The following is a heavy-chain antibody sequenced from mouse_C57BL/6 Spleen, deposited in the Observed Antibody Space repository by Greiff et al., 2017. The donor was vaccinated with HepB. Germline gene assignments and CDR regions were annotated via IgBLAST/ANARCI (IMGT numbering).Heavy chain of an antibody. D-gene: IGHD2-1*01. Sequence: VQLQQSGPELVKPGDSVKISCKASGYSFTGYFMNWVMQSHGKSLEWIGRINPYNGDTFYNQKFKGKATLTVDKSSSTAHMALRSLTSEDSAVYYCARCYYGNCYFDYWGQGTTLTVSS. V-gene: IGHV1-20*01. J-gene: IGHJ2*01. CDR3: ARCYYGNCYFDY. CDR2: INPYNGDT. CDR1: GYSFTGYF.